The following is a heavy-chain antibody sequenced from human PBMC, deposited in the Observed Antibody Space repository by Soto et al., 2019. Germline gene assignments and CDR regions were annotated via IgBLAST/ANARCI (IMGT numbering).Heavy chain of an antibody. V-gene: IGHV1-18*01. D-gene: IGHD3-3*01. CDR2: ISAYNGNT. J-gene: IGHJ6*02. CDR1: GYTFTSYG. CDR3: ARVLSWASYYDFWSDYYNYYYYGMDV. Sequence: ASVKVSCKASGYTFTSYGISWVRQAPGQGLEWMGWISAYNGNTNYAQKLQGRVTMTTDTPTSTAYMELSSLRSEDTAVYYCARVLSWASYYDFWSDYYNYYYYGMDVWGQGTTVTVSS.